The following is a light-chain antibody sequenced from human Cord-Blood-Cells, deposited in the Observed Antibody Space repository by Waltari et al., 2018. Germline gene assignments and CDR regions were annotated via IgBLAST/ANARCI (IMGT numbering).Light chain of an antibody. CDR3: SSYTSSSTPL. CDR2: DVS. Sequence: QSALTQPASVSGSPGQSSTISCTGTSSDVGGYNYVTWYQQHPGKAPKLMIDDVSHRPSGVSNRFRGSKAGNTASLTISGLQAGDEADYYCSSYTSSSTPLFGGGTKLTVL. V-gene: IGLV2-14*01. CDR1: SSDVGGYNY. J-gene: IGLJ2*01.